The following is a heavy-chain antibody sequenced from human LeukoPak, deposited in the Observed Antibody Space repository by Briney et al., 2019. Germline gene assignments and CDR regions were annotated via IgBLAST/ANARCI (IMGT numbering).Heavy chain of an antibody. CDR2: IIPIFGTA. D-gene: IGHD4-17*01. Sequence: SVKVSCKASGGTFSSYAISWVRQAPGQGLEWMGGIIPIFGTANYAQKFQGRATITADESTSTAYMELSSLRSEDTAVYYCARVPFYGQLLDNWFDPWGQGTLVTVSS. V-gene: IGHV1-69*13. CDR1: GGTFSSYA. CDR3: ARVPFYGQLLDNWFDP. J-gene: IGHJ5*02.